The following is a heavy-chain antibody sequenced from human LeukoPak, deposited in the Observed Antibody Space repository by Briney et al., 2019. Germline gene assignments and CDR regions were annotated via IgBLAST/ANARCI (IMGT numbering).Heavy chain of an antibody. J-gene: IGHJ3*02. CDR1: GFFFSTYS. D-gene: IGHD4-11*01. V-gene: IGHV3-21*01. Sequence: PGGSLGLSCAGSGFFFSTYSMNWVRQAPGKGLEWVSSITRVSTYIYYAESVQGRFTISRDNHKDLLYLQLNRLRGDDTGIYYCTRDRNDYRYPDAFDIWGQGTEFTVSS. CDR2: ITRVSTYI. CDR3: TRDRNDYRYPDAFDI.